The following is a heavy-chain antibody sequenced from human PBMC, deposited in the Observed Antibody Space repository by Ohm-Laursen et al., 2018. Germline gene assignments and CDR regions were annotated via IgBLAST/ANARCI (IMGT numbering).Heavy chain of an antibody. CDR2: ISGRGVDT. D-gene: IGHD1-7*01. CDR3: AHSWANWNYAFDY. V-gene: IGHV3-23*01. J-gene: IGHJ4*02. Sequence: GSLRLSCTASGFVFNNFAMSWVRQAPGKGLEWVSAISGRGVDTSYAGSVKGRFTISRDNSKNQVVLTMTNMDPVDTATYYCAHSWANWNYAFDYWGQGTLVTVSS. CDR1: GFVFNNFA.